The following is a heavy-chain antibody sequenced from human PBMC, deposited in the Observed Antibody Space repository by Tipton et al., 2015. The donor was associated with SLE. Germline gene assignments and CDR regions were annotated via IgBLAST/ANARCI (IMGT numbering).Heavy chain of an antibody. J-gene: IGHJ6*02. CDR2: ISYSGAT. Sequence: TLSLTCIVSGGSITTRSYYWGWIRQPPGKGLEWIASISYSGATYYNPSLKSRVIISLDTSRNHFSLKLTSVTASDTAVYYCARWIPLTGINVWGQGATVTVSS. CDR1: GGSITTRSYY. V-gene: IGHV4-39*02. D-gene: IGHD5-18*01. CDR3: ARWIPLTGINV.